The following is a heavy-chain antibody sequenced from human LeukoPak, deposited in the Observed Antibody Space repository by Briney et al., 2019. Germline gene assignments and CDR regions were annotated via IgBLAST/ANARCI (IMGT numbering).Heavy chain of an antibody. CDR3: AVYWEGRGGTGS. J-gene: IGHJ5*02. Sequence: SETLSLTCTVSGGSISNFYWSWIRQPAGKTLEWIGRIYTSGSTNYNPSLKSRVTMSVDTSKNQFSLKLSSVTAADTAVYYCAVYWEGRGGTGSWGQGSLVTVSS. D-gene: IGHD1-26*01. CDR2: IYTSGST. CDR1: GGSISNFY. V-gene: IGHV4-4*07.